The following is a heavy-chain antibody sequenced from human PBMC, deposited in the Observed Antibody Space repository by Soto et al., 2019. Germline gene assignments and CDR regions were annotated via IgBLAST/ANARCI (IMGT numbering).Heavy chain of an antibody. CDR1: GFTFSISS. J-gene: IGHJ4*02. V-gene: IGHV3-21*01. D-gene: IGHD3-10*01. Sequence: PGGSLRLSCAASGFTFSISSMNWVRQAPGKGLEWVSSISGTSDYISYADSVKGRFTISRDNAKNSLYLQMNSLRAEDTAVYFCARDPSYYDGGSYYYFDYGGRGALVTVSA. CDR2: ISGTSDYI. CDR3: ARDPSYYDGGSYYYFDY.